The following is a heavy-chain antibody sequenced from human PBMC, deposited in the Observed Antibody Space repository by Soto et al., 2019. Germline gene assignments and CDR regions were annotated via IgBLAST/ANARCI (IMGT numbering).Heavy chain of an antibody. D-gene: IGHD6-25*01. CDR2: IYPVNSDT. CDR3: ARCPNGYNCDY. Sequence: GESLKISCKGSGYSFASYWIGWVRQMPGKGLEWMGVIYPVNSDTRYSASFQGQVTISADKSTSTAYLQWSSLKASDTAMYYCARCPNGYNCDYWGQGTQVTVSS. CDR1: GYSFASYW. J-gene: IGHJ4*02. V-gene: IGHV5-51*01.